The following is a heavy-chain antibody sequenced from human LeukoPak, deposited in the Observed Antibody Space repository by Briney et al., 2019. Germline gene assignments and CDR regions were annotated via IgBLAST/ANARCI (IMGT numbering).Heavy chain of an antibody. CDR3: ARDRHSSGYYGGYYFDY. V-gene: IGHV4-61*02. D-gene: IGHD3-22*01. Sequence: SETLSLTCTVSGGSISSGSYYWSWIRQPAGKGLEWIGRIYTSGSTNYNPSLKSRVTISVDTSKNQFSLKLSSATAADTAVYYCARDRHSSGYYGGYYFDYWGQGTLVTVSS. CDR1: GGSISSGSYY. J-gene: IGHJ4*02. CDR2: IYTSGST.